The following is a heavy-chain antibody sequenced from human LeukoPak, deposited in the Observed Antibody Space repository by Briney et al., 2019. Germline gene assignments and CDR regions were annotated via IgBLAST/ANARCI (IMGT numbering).Heavy chain of an antibody. CDR3: ARHSSGWYVSDY. V-gene: IGHV4-59*08. Sequence: SETLSLTCTVSGASISTYYWTWIRQPPGKGLEWIGYIYYSGSTNYNPSLKSRVTISVDTSKKQLSLKLSSVTAADTAVYYCARHSSGWYVSDYWGQGTLVTVSS. CDR1: GASISTYY. CDR2: IYYSGST. J-gene: IGHJ4*02. D-gene: IGHD6-19*01.